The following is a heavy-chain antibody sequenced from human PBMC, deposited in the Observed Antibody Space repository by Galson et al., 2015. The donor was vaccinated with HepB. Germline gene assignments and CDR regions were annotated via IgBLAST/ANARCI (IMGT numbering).Heavy chain of an antibody. D-gene: IGHD1-26*01. CDR1: GFTFSSYS. Sequence: SLRLSCAASGFTFSSYSMNWVRQAPGKGLEWVSSISSSYYIYHADSVKGRFTISRDNAKNSLYLQMNSLRAEDTAVYYCAGYSGTYSWGYWGQGTQVTVSS. CDR2: ISSSYYI. J-gene: IGHJ4*02. V-gene: IGHV3-21*01. CDR3: AGYSGTYSWGY.